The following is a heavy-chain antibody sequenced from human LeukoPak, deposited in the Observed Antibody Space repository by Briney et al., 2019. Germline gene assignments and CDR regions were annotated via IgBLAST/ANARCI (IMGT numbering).Heavy chain of an antibody. Sequence: SVKVSCKATGGTFSSYAISWVRQAPGQGLEWMGGIIPIFGTANFAQKFQGRVTITADESTSTAYMELSSLRSEDTAVYYCARGESSRWSSPVSTTHFYSTMDVWGQGTTVTVSS. J-gene: IGHJ6*02. V-gene: IGHV1-69*13. D-gene: IGHD6-13*01. CDR2: IIPIFGTA. CDR1: GGTFSSYA. CDR3: ARGESSRWSSPVSTTHFYSTMDV.